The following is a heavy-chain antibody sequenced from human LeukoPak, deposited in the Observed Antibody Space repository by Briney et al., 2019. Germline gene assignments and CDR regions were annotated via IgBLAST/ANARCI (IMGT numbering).Heavy chain of an antibody. Sequence: GASVKISCEASGYSFTDYYMHWVRQAPGQGLEWMGWINSNSGGTSYAQKFQGRVTMTRDTSISTAYMELSGLRSDDTAVYYCAREASGGYFDYWGQGTLVTVSS. CDR3: AREASGGYFDY. V-gene: IGHV1-2*02. J-gene: IGHJ4*02. D-gene: IGHD4-23*01. CDR2: INSNSGGT. CDR1: GYSFTDYY.